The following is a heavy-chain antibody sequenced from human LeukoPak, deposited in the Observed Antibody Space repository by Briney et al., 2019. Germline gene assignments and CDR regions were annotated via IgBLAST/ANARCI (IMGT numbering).Heavy chain of an antibody. J-gene: IGHJ5*02. CDR2: IYATGST. CDR1: GGSISRYY. Sequence: SETLSLTCTVSGGSISRYYWSWIRQPPGKGLEWIGYIYATGSTNYNPSLKSRVTISVDTSKNQFSLNLRSVTAADTAVYYCARHGSVRSPLGPWGQGTLVTVSS. V-gene: IGHV4-4*09. D-gene: IGHD3-10*01. CDR3: ARHGSVRSPLGP.